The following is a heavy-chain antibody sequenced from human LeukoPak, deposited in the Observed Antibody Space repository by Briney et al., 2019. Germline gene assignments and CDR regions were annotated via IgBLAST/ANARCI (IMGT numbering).Heavy chain of an antibody. CDR1: GFTFSSYA. CDR2: IDASGGST. Sequence: GGSLRLSCAASGFTFSSYAMTWVRQAPGKGLEWVSSIDASGGSTYYADSVKGRFTISRDNSKNTFFLQMNTLRAADTAVFYCAKGSGSGWYGWFAPWGQGTLVTVSS. J-gene: IGHJ5*02. CDR3: AKGSGSGWYGWFAP. V-gene: IGHV3-23*01. D-gene: IGHD6-19*01.